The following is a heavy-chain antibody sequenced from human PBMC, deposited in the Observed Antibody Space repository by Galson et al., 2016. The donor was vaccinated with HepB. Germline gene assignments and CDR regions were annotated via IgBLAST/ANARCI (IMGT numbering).Heavy chain of an antibody. CDR1: GFTFSRYW. D-gene: IGHD1-1*01. CDR3: GRDQTAAGPTTLDY. J-gene: IGHJ4*02. Sequence: PVQSLRLSCAASGFTFSRYWMHWVRQVPGEGLVWVSRISSDGTNIVYADSVKGRFTISRDNAKNTLYLQMNSLRVEDTAVYYCGRDQTAAGPTTLDYWGQGTLVTVSS. CDR2: ISSDGTNI. V-gene: IGHV3-74*01.